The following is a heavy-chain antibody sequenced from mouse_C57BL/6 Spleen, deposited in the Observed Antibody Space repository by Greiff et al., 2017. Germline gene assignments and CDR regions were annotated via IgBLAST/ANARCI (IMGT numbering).Heavy chain of an antibody. Sequence: QVQLKESGPELVKPGASVKISCKASGYSFTSYYIHWVKQRPGQGLEWIGWIYPGSGNTKYNEKFKGKATLTADTSSSTAYMQLSSLTSEDSAVYYCARKRRAFYAMDYWGQGTSVTVSS. J-gene: IGHJ4*01. V-gene: IGHV1-66*01. CDR3: ARKRRAFYAMDY. CDR2: IYPGSGNT. CDR1: GYSFTSYY. D-gene: IGHD3-1*01.